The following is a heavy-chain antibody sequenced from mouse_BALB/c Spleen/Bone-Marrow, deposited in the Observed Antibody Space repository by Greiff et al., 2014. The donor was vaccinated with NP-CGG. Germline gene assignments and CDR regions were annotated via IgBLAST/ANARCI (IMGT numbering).Heavy chain of an antibody. V-gene: IGHV1-18*01. CDR2: INPNYENT. D-gene: IGHD1-1*01. CDR3: ARSSRYLAWFAY. CDR1: GYTFIDYN. Sequence: VQLQQSGVEVVKPGASVKISCKASGYTFIDYNMDWVKQSHGESLEWIGDINPNYENTSHNQKFKGKATLTVDKSSSTAYMELRSLTSEDTAVYYCARSSRYLAWFAYWGQGTLVTVSA. J-gene: IGHJ3*01.